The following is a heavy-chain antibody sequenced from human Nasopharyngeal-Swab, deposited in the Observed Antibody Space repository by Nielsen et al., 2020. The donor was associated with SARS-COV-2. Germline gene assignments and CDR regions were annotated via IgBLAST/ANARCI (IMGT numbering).Heavy chain of an antibody. D-gene: IGHD3-3*01. V-gene: IGHV3-21*01. CDR3: ARDGLDYDFWSAYFMDV. Sequence: GESLKISCTASGFSFSTYNMNWVRQAPGKGLEWVSSISGNSNYIYYADSVKGRFTISRDNARNSLYLQMDSLRAEDTAVYYCARDGLDYDFWSAYFMDVWGQGTTVTVS. CDR2: ISGNSNYI. J-gene: IGHJ6*02. CDR1: GFSFSTYN.